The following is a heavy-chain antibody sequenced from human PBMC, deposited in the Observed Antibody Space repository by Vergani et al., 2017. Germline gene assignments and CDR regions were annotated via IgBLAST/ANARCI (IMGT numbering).Heavy chain of an antibody. D-gene: IGHD6-13*01. CDR3: ARVEAAAKTYYYGMDV. CDR2: IYYSGST. J-gene: IGHJ6*02. Sequence: QVQLLESGPGLVKPSETLSLTCTVSGGSISSYYWSWIRQPPGKGLEWIGYIYYSGSTNYNPSLKSRVTISVDTSKNQFSLKLSSVTAADTAVYYCARVEAAAKTYYYGMDVWGQGTTVTVSS. CDR1: GGSISSYY. V-gene: IGHV4-59*01.